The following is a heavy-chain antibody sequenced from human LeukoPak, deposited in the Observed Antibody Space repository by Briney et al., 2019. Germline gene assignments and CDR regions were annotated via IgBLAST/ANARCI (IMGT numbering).Heavy chain of an antibody. V-gene: IGHV4-59*01. CDR1: GGSISSYY. CDR2: IYYSGST. Sequence: SETLSLTCTVSGGSISSYYWSWIRQPPGKGLEWIGYIYYSGSTNYNPSLKSRVTISVDTSKNQFSLKLSSVTAEDTAVYYCARGPLENDLAYWGQGTLVTVSS. J-gene: IGHJ4*02. D-gene: IGHD3-3*01. CDR3: ARGPLENDLAY.